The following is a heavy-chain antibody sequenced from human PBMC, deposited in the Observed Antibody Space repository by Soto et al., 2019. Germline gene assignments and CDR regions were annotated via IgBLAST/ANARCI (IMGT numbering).Heavy chain of an antibody. J-gene: IGHJ4*02. D-gene: IGHD3-10*01. CDR3: ARHWITMVRGVCHFDY. V-gene: IGHV4-39*01. Sequence: QLQLQESGPGLVKPSETLSLTCTVSGGSFSSSSYYWGWIRQPPGKGLEWIGSLYYSGSTYYNPSLKSRVTMSVDPSKNQFSLKLISVTAADTAVYYCARHWITMVRGVCHFDYWGQGTLVTVSS. CDR1: GGSFSSSSYY. CDR2: LYYSGST.